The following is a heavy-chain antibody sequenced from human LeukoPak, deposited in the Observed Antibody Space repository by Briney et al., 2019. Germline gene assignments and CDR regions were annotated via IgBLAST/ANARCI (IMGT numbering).Heavy chain of an antibody. J-gene: IGHJ3*02. D-gene: IGHD6-13*01. CDR2: ISSSSSYI. Sequence: GGSLRLSCAASGFTFSSYSMNWVRQAPGKGLEWVSSISSSSSYIYYADSVKGRFTISRDNAKNSLYLQMNSLRAADTAVYYCARFSGIAAAGAFDIWGQGTMVTVSS. V-gene: IGHV3-21*04. CDR1: GFTFSSYS. CDR3: ARFSGIAAAGAFDI.